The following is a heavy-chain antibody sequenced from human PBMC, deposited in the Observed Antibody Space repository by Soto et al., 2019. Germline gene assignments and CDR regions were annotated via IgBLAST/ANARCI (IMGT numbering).Heavy chain of an antibody. J-gene: IGHJ4*02. CDR1: GFTFSSYA. V-gene: IGHV3-23*01. Sequence: EVQLLESGGGLVQPGGSLRLSCVGSGFTFSSYAMSWVRQAPGKGLEWVSAISGSGGSTYYADSVKGRFTISRDNSKNTLYLQMNSLRAEDTAVYYCAKISRRIAVASDFDYWGQGTLVTVSS. D-gene: IGHD6-19*01. CDR3: AKISRRIAVASDFDY. CDR2: ISGSGGST.